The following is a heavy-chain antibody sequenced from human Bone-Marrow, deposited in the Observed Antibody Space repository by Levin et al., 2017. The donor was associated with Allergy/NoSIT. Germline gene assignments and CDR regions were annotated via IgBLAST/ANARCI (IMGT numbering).Heavy chain of an antibody. Sequence: GESLKISCKTSGYTFTSFDINWVRQATGQGLEWMGWMYPNSDNAGYAQKFQGRVTMTRNTSIYTAYMELSSLRSEDTAIYCCARGELGSGYLFDFWGQGTLVTVSS. CDR1: GYTFTSFD. CDR3: ARGELGSGYLFDF. CDR2: MYPNSDNA. V-gene: IGHV1-8*01. D-gene: IGHD5-12*01. J-gene: IGHJ4*02.